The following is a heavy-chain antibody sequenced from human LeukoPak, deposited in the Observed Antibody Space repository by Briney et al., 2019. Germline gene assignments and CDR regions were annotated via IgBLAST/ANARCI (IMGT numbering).Heavy chain of an antibody. V-gene: IGHV1-46*03. CDR3: ARYYYDSSGYYSGFDY. Sequence: ASVKVSCKASGYTFISYYMHWVRQAPGQGLEWMGIINPSGGSTSYAQKFQGRVTMTRDTSTSTVYMELSSLRSEDTAVYYCARYYYDSSGYYSGFDYWGQGTLVTVSS. CDR2: INPSGGST. D-gene: IGHD3-22*01. J-gene: IGHJ4*02. CDR1: GYTFISYY.